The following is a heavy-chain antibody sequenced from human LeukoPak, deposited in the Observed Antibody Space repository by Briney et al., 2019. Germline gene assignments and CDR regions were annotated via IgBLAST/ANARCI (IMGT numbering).Heavy chain of an antibody. J-gene: IGHJ3*02. D-gene: IGHD5-24*01. CDR2: INPGGGNT. Sequence: ASVKVSCKASGYTFTNYYIHWVRQAPGQGLEWMGLINPGGGNTNYAQNFQGRVTMTRDTSASTVYMELSSLRSEDTAIYYCARIRDGYNDAYDIWGQGTVVTVPS. CDR3: ARIRDGYNDAYDI. V-gene: IGHV1-46*01. CDR1: GYTFTNYY.